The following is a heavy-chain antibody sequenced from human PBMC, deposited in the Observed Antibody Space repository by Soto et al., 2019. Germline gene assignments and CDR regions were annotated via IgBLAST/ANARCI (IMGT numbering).Heavy chain of an antibody. CDR3: ARTSPVAGGFDY. CDR1: VASISNYY. CDR2: IYYTT. Sequence: QVQLQESGPGLVKPAETLSLTCTVSVASISNYYWSWIRQAPGKGLEWIGYIYYTTNYNPSLKSRVTISADTSKNQISLKLTSVTAADTAVYYCARTSPVAGGFDYWGQGTLVTVSS. J-gene: IGHJ4*02. V-gene: IGHV4-59*01. D-gene: IGHD6-19*01.